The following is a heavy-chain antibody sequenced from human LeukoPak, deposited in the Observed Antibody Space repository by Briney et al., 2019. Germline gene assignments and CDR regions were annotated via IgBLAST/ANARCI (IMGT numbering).Heavy chain of an antibody. CDR2: IYYSGST. CDR1: GGSISSYY. CDR3: ARVRGFPNFDY. D-gene: IGHD3-22*01. J-gene: IGHJ4*02. Sequence: SETLSLTCTVSGGSISSYYWSWIRQPPGKGLEWIGYIYYSGSTYYNPSLKSRVTISVDTSKNQFSLKLSSVTAADTAVYYCARVRGFPNFDYWGQGTLVTVSS. V-gene: IGHV4-59*06.